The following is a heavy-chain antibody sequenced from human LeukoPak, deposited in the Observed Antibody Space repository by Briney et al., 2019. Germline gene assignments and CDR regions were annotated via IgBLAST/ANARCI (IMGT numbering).Heavy chain of an antibody. V-gene: IGHV3-21*01. J-gene: IGHJ5*02. Sequence: PGGSLRLSCAASGFTFSSYNMNWVRQAPGKGLEWGSSISSSSNYIYYADSVKGRFTISRDNAKNSLYLQMKSLRAEDTAVYYCARGKTSQNIVTRKTYNWFDPWGQGTLVTVSS. CDR2: ISSSSNYI. D-gene: IGHD2/OR15-2a*01. CDR3: ARGKTSQNIVTRKTYNWFDP. CDR1: GFTFSSYN.